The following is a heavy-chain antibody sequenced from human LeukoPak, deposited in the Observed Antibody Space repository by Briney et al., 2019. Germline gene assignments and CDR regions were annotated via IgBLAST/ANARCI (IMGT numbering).Heavy chain of an antibody. D-gene: IGHD1-14*01. CDR3: ARDPEYYYYMDV. V-gene: IGHV3-30*01. J-gene: IGHJ6*03. CDR1: GFTFSSYA. CDR2: ISYDGSNK. Sequence: GGSLRLSCAASGFTFSSYAMHWVRQAPGKGLEWVAVISYDGSNKYYADSVKGRFTISRDNSENTLYLQMNSLRAEDTAVYYCARDPEYYYYMDVWGKGTTVTVSS.